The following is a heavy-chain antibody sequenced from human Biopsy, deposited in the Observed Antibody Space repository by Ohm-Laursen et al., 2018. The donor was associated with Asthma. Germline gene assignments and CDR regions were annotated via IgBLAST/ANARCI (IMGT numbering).Heavy chain of an antibody. CDR1: GFTFSSYS. V-gene: IGHV3-48*01. Sequence: SLRLSCAASGFTFSSYSMNWVRQAPGKGLEWVSYISSSSSTIYYADSVKGRFTISRDKSENTLYLQMNSLTAEDTAVYYCARGDSSGWSHYYFDYWGQGTLVTVSP. CDR2: ISSSSSTI. D-gene: IGHD6-19*01. CDR3: ARGDSSGWSHYYFDY. J-gene: IGHJ4*02.